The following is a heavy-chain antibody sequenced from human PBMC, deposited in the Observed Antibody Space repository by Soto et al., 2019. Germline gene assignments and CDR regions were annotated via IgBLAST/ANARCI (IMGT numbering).Heavy chain of an antibody. V-gene: IGHV1-69*01. CDR3: AREKAIYGTQGKLYYYYGMDV. Sequence: QVQLVQSGAEVKKPGSSVKVSCKASGGTFSSYAISWVRQAPGQGPEWMGGIIPIFGTANYAQKFQGRVTITADESKNTAYMELSRLRSEDTAVDYCAREKAIYGTQGKLYYYYGMDVWGQGTTVTVSS. CDR1: GGTFSSYA. CDR2: IIPIFGTA. J-gene: IGHJ6*02. D-gene: IGHD3-10*01.